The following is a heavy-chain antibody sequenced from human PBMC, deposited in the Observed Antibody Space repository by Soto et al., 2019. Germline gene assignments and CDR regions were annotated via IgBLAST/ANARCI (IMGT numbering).Heavy chain of an antibody. CDR2: IIPIFGTA. V-gene: IGHV1-69*13. CDR3: ARDYFHYYDSSGPGGAFDI. CDR1: GGTFSSYA. Sequence: SVKVSCKASGGTFSSYAISWVRQAPGQGLEWMGGIIPIFGTANYAQKFQGRVTITADESTSTAYMELSSLRSEDMAVYYCARDYFHYYDSSGPGGAFDIWGQGTMVTVSS. D-gene: IGHD3-22*01. J-gene: IGHJ3*02.